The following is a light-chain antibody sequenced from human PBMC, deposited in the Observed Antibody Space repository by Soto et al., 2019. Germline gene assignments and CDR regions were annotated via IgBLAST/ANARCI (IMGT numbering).Light chain of an antibody. CDR2: GAS. V-gene: IGKV3D-15*01. CDR1: QSVSSN. Sequence: EIVLTQSPATLSLSPGERATLSCRASQSVSSNFLAWYQQKPGQAPRLLIYGASNRATGIPDRFSGSGSGTEFTLTISGLQSEDFAVYYCQQYHNWPPLTFGGGTKVDIK. J-gene: IGKJ4*01. CDR3: QQYHNWPPLT.